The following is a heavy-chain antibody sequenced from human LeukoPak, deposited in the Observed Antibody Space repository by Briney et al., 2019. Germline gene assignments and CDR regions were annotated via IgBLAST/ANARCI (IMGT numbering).Heavy chain of an antibody. CDR2: ISGSGGST. CDR1: GFTFSSYA. Sequence: PGGSLRLPCAASGFTFSSYAMSWVRQAPGKGLEWVSAISGSGGSTYYADSVKGRFTISRDNSKNTLYLQMNSLRAEDTAVYYCAKDPRPPTYSYYYYGMDVWGQGTTVTVSS. D-gene: IGHD2-15*01. J-gene: IGHJ6*02. CDR3: AKDPRPPTYSYYYYGMDV. V-gene: IGHV3-23*01.